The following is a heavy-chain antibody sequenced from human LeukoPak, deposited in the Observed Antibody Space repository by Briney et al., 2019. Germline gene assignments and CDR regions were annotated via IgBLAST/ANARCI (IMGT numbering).Heavy chain of an antibody. Sequence: PSGGSLRLSCAASGFIFSQYSTNWVRQAPGKGLEWVSHIRSTGDTFYADSVKGRFTISRDNARNSLYLQMNSLRAEDTAMYYCARDAGNRGYGFDLWGQGTLVTVSS. J-gene: IGHJ5*02. D-gene: IGHD6-25*01. CDR1: GFIFSQYS. CDR2: IRSTGDT. V-gene: IGHV3-48*01. CDR3: ARDAGNRGYGFDL.